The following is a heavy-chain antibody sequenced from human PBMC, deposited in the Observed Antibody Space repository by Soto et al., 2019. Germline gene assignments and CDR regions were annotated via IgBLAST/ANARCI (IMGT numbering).Heavy chain of an antibody. J-gene: IGHJ4*02. CDR2: INPNSGGT. CDR1: GYTFTGYY. D-gene: IGHD1-26*01. CDR3: ARDGVGATVNFDY. V-gene: IGHV1-2*04. Sequence: AASVKVSCKASGYTFTGYYMHWVRQAPGQGLEWMGWINPNSGGTNYAQKFQGWVTMTRDTSISTAYMELSRLRSDDTAVYYCARDGVGATVNFDYWGQGTLVTVSS.